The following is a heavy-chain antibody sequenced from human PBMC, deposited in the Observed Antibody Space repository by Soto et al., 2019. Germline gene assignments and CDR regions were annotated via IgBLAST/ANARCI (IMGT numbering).Heavy chain of an antibody. CDR3: ARQAVLLWFGENYFDS. J-gene: IGHJ4*02. Sequence: QVQLVQSGAEVKKPGSSVKVSCKASGGTFSSYAISWVRQAPGQGLERMGGIIPIFGTANYAQKFQGRVTITADESTSTAYRELRRLRSQDTAVYYCARQAVLLWFGENYFDSWGQGTLVTVSS. CDR1: GGTFSSYA. V-gene: IGHV1-69*12. D-gene: IGHD3-10*01. CDR2: IIPIFGTA.